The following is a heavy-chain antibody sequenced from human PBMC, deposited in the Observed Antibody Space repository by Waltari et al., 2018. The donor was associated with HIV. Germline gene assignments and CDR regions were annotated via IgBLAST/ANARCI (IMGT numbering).Heavy chain of an antibody. J-gene: IGHJ5*02. D-gene: IGHD5-12*01. Sequence: QVQLQESGPGLVKPSQTLSLTCTVPGGSISSGSYHWSWIRQPAGKGLEWIGRIYTSGSTNYNPSLKSRVTISVDTSKKQFSLKLSSETAADTAVYYCARDRGGYDSAWFDPWGQGTLVTVSS. CDR2: IYTSGST. CDR1: GGSISSGSYH. CDR3: ARDRGGYDSAWFDP. V-gene: IGHV4-61*02.